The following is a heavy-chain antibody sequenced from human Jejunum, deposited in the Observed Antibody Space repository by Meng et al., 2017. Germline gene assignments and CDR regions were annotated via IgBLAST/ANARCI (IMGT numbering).Heavy chain of an antibody. CDR2: IWFDGSKT. J-gene: IGHJ4*02. D-gene: IGHD6-19*01. Sequence: QEHLVESWGGVVQPGTSLSLVCAASGFTFRSYGMHWVRQAPGKGLEWVAVIWFDGSKTYYADSVKGRFTVSRDNSKNTLYLQMNSLRADDTAVYYCARYRSGSSDYWGPGTLVTVSS. V-gene: IGHV3-33*01. CDR3: ARYRSGSSDY. CDR1: GFTFRSYG.